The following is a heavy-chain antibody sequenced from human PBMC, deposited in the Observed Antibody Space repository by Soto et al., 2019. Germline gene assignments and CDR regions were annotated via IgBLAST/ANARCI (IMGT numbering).Heavy chain of an antibody. D-gene: IGHD5-18*01. V-gene: IGHV3-15*01. Sequence: GGSLRLSCAASGFIVSNAWMSWVRQAPGKGLELVGRIKKNADGGATDYAAPVEGRFTISRDDSKNTLFLQMNSLRPEDIAVYYCTTNPVGYRYFDYWGQGTLVTVSS. J-gene: IGHJ4*02. CDR1: GFIVSNAW. CDR3: TTNPVGYRYFDY. CDR2: IKKNADGGAT.